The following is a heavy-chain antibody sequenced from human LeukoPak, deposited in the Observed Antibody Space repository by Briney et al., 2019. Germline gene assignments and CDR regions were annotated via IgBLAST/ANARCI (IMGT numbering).Heavy chain of an antibody. CDR3: AKEKGQYSSSWYGGVDY. CDR2: ISWNSGSI. CDR1: GFTFDDYA. Sequence: GGSLRLSCAASGFTFDDYAMHWVRQAPGKGLEWVSGISWNSGSIGYADSVKGRFTISRDNAKNSLYLQMNSLRAEDTALYHCAKEKGQYSSSWYGGVDYWGQGTLVTVSS. J-gene: IGHJ4*02. V-gene: IGHV3-9*01. D-gene: IGHD6-13*01.